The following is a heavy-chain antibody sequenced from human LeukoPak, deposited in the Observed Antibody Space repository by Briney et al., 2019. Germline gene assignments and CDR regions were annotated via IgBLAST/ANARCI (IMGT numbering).Heavy chain of an antibody. CDR1: GYTFTVYY. J-gene: IGHJ6*03. V-gene: IGHV1-2*02. CDR2: INPNSGGT. Sequence: ASVKVSCKASGYTFTVYYMHWVRQAPGQGLERMGWINPNSGGTNYAQKFQGRVTMTRDTSISTAYMELSRLRSDDTAVYYCARGDYYDSSGYLYYYYYYYMDVWGKGTTVTVS. D-gene: IGHD3-22*01. CDR3: ARGDYYDSSGYLYYYYYYYMDV.